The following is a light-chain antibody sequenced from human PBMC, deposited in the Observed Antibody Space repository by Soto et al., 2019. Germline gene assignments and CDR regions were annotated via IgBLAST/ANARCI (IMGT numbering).Light chain of an antibody. CDR1: QGISRR. V-gene: IGKV1-12*01. CDR3: QPANSFPLT. CDR2: AAS. Sequence: DIQMTQSPSSVSASVGDRVTITCRASQGISRRLAWYQQKPGKAPNLLIYAASNLQSGVPSRFRGSGSETDFTLTIGSLQPEDFATYYCQPANSFPLTFGGGTKVEIK. J-gene: IGKJ4*01.